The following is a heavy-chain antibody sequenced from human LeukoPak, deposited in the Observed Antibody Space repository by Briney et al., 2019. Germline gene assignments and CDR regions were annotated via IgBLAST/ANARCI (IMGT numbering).Heavy chain of an antibody. CDR1: GFTFSSYS. CDR3: ARDLGIAVAGTLAY. D-gene: IGHD6-19*01. J-gene: IGHJ4*02. Sequence: PGGSLRLSCAASGFTFSSYSMNWVRQAPGKGPEWVSYISSSSSTIYYGDSVKGRFSISRDNAKNSLYLQMKSLRDEDTAVYYCARDLGIAVAGTLAYWGQGTLVTVSS. V-gene: IGHV3-48*02. CDR2: ISSSSSTI.